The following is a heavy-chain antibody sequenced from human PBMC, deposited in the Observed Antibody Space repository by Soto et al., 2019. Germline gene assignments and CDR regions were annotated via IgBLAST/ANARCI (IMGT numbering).Heavy chain of an antibody. V-gene: IGHV5-51*01. CDR3: ARQFYYDSSGYPPYYYYGMDV. J-gene: IGHJ6*02. D-gene: IGHD3-22*01. CDR1: GYSFTSYW. Sequence: GESLKISCKGSGYSFTSYWIGWVRQMPGKGLEWMGIIYPGDSDTRYSPSFQGQVTISADKSISTAYLQWSSLKASDTAMYYCARQFYYDSSGYPPYYYYGMDVWGQGTTVTVSS. CDR2: IYPGDSDT.